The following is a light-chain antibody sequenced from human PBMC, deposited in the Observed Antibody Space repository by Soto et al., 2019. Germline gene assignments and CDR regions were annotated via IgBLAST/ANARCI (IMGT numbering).Light chain of an antibody. CDR1: QGLRTSQDISDY. V-gene: IGKV1-9*01. J-gene: IGKJ1*01. CDR3: QQHDKNYAKT. Sequence: DIQLTQSPSFLSASVGDRVIITCRASQGLRTSQDISDYLAWYQQKPGNAPRLLIYGASSLQSGVPSRFSGSASGTEFTLTISSLQPDDFATYHCQQHDKNYAKTLGQGTKVDIK. CDR2: GAS.